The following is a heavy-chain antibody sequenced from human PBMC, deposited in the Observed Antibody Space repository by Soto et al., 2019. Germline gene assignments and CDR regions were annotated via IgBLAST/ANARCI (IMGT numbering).Heavy chain of an antibody. J-gene: IGHJ6*02. V-gene: IGHV4-59*01. CDR1: GGSISSYY. Sequence: SETLSLTCTVSGGSISSYYWSWIRQPPGKGLEWIGYIYYSGSTNYNPSLKSRVTISVDTSKNQFSLKLSSVTAADTAVYYCARYGSSSDYYYGMDVWGQGTTVTVTS. CDR2: IYYSGST. D-gene: IGHD6-6*01. CDR3: ARYGSSSDYYYGMDV.